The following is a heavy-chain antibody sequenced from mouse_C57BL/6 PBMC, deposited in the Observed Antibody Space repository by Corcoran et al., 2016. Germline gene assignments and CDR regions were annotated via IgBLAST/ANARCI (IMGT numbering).Heavy chain of an antibody. CDR3: ARVGNYDYDVWFAY. V-gene: IGHV9-3*01. Sequence: QIQLVQSGPELKKPGETVKISCKASGYTFTTYGMSWVKQAPGKGLKWMGWINTYSGVPTYADDFNGRFAFSLETSASTAYLQINNLKNEYTATYFCARVGNYDYDVWFAYWGQGTLVTVSA. CDR1: GYTFTTYG. D-gene: IGHD2-4*01. CDR2: INTYSGVP. J-gene: IGHJ3*01.